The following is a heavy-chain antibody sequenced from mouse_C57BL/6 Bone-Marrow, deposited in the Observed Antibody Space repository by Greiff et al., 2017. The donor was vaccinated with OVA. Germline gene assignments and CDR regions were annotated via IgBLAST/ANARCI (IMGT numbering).Heavy chain of an antibody. Sequence: QVQLQQSGAELVRPGASVKLSCKASGYTFTDYYINWVKQRPGQGLEWIARIYPGSGNSYYNAKFKGKATLTAEKSSSTAYMQLSSLTSEDSAVYFCAARRRDLITTRDYAMAYWGQGTSVTVSS. CDR1: GYTFTDYY. CDR2: IYPGSGNS. CDR3: AARRRDLITTRDYAMAY. D-gene: IGHD1-1*01. V-gene: IGHV1-76*01. J-gene: IGHJ4*01.